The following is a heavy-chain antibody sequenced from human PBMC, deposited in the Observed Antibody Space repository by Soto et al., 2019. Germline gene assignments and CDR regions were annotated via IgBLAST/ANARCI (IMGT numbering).Heavy chain of an antibody. D-gene: IGHD6-6*01. V-gene: IGHV3-48*02. CDR2: ISSSSSSI. CDR1: GFTFSSYC. Sequence: PGGSLRLSCAASGFTFSSYCINWVRQAPGKGLEWVSYISSSSSSIYYADSVRGRFTISRDNAKNSLYLQMNSLRDEDTAVYYCARLVNSSSNFDYWGQGTLVTVSS. J-gene: IGHJ4*02. CDR3: ARLVNSSSNFDY.